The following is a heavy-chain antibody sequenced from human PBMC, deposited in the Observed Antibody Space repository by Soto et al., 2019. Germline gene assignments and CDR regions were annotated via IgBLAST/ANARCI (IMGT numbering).Heavy chain of an antibody. Sequence: ASETLSLTCTVSGGSVSSGSYYWGWIRQPPGKGLEWIGYIYYSGSTNYNPSLKSRVTISVDTSKNQFSLKLSSVTAGDTAVYYCAREKATPWYYYYGMGVWGQGTTVTVFS. D-gene: IGHD1-26*01. J-gene: IGHJ6*02. CDR2: IYYSGST. CDR3: AREKATPWYYYYGMGV. CDR1: GGSVSSGSYY. V-gene: IGHV4-61*01.